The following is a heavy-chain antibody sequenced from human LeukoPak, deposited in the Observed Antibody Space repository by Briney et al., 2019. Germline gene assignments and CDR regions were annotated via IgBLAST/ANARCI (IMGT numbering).Heavy chain of an antibody. CDR2: IKEDGSIE. CDR3: VSQQLAPP. Sequence: PGGSLRLSCAASGFAFSNYWMSWVRQAPGKGLECVANIKEDGSIEDYVDSVKGRFTVSRDNAKNSLYLQMNSLRVEDTAVYYCVSQQLAPPWGQGTLVTVSS. J-gene: IGHJ5*02. V-gene: IGHV3-7*01. D-gene: IGHD5-24*01. CDR1: GFAFSNYW.